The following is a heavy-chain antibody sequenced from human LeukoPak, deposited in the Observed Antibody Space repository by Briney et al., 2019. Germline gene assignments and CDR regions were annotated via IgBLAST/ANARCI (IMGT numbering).Heavy chain of an antibody. J-gene: IGHJ4*02. Sequence: GRSLRPSCAASGFTLDDYAIHWVRQAPGNGLEWVSGIRWNIGTVGYVDSVKGRFTISRDNAKNSLYLQMNSLRAEDTAVYYCAKDRSWGLASAEYWGQGTLVTVSS. CDR1: GFTLDDYA. CDR3: AKDRSWGLASAEY. V-gene: IGHV3-9*01. CDR2: IRWNIGTV. D-gene: IGHD7-27*01.